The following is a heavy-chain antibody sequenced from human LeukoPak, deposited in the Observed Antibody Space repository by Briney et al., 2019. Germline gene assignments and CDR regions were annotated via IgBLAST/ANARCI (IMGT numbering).Heavy chain of an antibody. Sequence: GGSLRLACAASGFTFSSYAMTWVRQAPGKGLEWVSGISASGGTTYYADSVRGRFTISRDNSKNTLFLQMNSLRAEDTAVYYCAKRPRDSTGYYLGAFDFWGLGTMVTVSS. CDR3: AKRPRDSTGYYLGAFDF. CDR2: ISASGGTT. V-gene: IGHV3-23*01. CDR1: GFTFSSYA. D-gene: IGHD3-22*01. J-gene: IGHJ3*01.